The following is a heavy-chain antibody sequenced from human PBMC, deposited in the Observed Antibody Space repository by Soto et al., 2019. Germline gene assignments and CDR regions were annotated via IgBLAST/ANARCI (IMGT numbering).Heavy chain of an antibody. D-gene: IGHD4-17*01. Sequence: SETLSLTCTVSGGSLSSGDYYWSWIRQPPGKGLEWIGYIYYSGSTYYNPSLKSRVTISVDTSKNQFSLKLSSVTAADTAVYYCASSLDYGGNRYYYYGMDVWGQGTTVTVSS. CDR2: IYYSGST. V-gene: IGHV4-30-4*01. J-gene: IGHJ6*02. CDR3: ASSLDYGGNRYYYYGMDV. CDR1: GGSLSSGDYY.